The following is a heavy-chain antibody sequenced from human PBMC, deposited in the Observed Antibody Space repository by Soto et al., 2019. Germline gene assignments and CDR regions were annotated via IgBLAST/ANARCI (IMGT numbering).Heavy chain of an antibody. Sequence: GGSLRLSCAASGFTFSSYGMHWVRQAPGKGLEWVAVISYDGSNKYYADSVKGRFTISRDNSKNTLYLQMNSLRAEDTAVYYCAKIRGYWNTAPLFDYGAREPWSPSPQ. D-gene: IGHD1-1*01. J-gene: IGHJ4*02. V-gene: IGHV3-30*18. CDR2: ISYDGSNK. CDR3: AKIRGYWNTAPLFDY. CDR1: GFTFSSYG.